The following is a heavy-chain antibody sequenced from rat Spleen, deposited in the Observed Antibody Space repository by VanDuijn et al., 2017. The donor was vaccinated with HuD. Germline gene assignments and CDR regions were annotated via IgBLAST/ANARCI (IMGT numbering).Heavy chain of an antibody. V-gene: IGHV5-27*01. Sequence: EVQLVESGGGLVQPGRSLKLSCAASGFTFSNYYMAWVRQAPTKGLEWVAYISTGGGNTYYRDSVKGRFTVSRGNAKSTLYLQMDSLRSEDTATYYCSTAGSFTDYYFAGGFDYWGQGVMVTVSS. D-gene: IGHD1-6*01. CDR2: ISTGGGNT. CDR3: STAGSFTDYYFAGGFDY. CDR1: GFTFSNYY. J-gene: IGHJ2*01.